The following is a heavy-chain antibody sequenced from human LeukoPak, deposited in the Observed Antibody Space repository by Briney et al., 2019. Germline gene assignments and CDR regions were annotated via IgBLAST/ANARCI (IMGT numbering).Heavy chain of an antibody. D-gene: IGHD6-13*01. CDR1: GFTFSSYW. CDR3: AREGIAAADYYYYYMDV. Sequence: GGSLRLSCAASGFTFSSYWMSWVRQAPGKGLEWVANIKQDGSEKYYVDSVKGRFTISRDNANNSLYLQMNSLRAEDTAVYYCAREGIAAADYYYYYMDVWGKGTTVTVSS. CDR2: IKQDGSEK. J-gene: IGHJ6*03. V-gene: IGHV3-7*01.